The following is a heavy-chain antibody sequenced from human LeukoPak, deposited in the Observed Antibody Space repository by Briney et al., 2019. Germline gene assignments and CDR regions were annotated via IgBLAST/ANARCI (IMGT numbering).Heavy chain of an antibody. J-gene: IGHJ3*02. CDR2: IYTSGST. CDR3: ARGRKYSSSSRAFDI. CDR1: GGSISSYY. D-gene: IGHD6-13*01. V-gene: IGHV4-4*07. Sequence: SETLSLTCTVSGGSISSYYWSWIRQPAGKGLEWIGRIYTSGSTNYNPSLKSRVTMSVDTSKNQFSLKLSSVTAADTAVYYCARGRKYSSSSRAFDIWGQGTMVTVSS.